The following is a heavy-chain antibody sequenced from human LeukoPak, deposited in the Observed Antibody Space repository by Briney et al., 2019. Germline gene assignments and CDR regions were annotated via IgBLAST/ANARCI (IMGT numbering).Heavy chain of an antibody. CDR2: INDDGSDT. Sequence: GGSLRLSCAASGFTFKLYWMHWVRQVPGKRPVWVSRINDDGSDTIYADSVRGRFTVSRDDAKNTVYLQMNNLRAEDTAVYYCVRGGPSTWSWGQGTLVTVSS. J-gene: IGHJ5*02. CDR3: VRGGPSTWS. D-gene: IGHD2-15*01. V-gene: IGHV3-74*01. CDR1: GFTFKLYW.